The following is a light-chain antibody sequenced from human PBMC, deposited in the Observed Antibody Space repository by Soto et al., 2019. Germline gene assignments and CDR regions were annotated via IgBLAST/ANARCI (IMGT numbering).Light chain of an antibody. V-gene: IGKV1-5*03. J-gene: IGKJ2*01. CDR2: KAS. Sequence: DIKMTQSPSTLSASVGDRVTITCRASQSISSWLAWYQQKAGKAPKLLIYKASSLESGVPARFSGSGSGTEFTLAISSLQPDDFATYYCQQYNSYPPYTFGQGTKLEIK. CDR1: QSISSW. CDR3: QQYNSYPPYT.